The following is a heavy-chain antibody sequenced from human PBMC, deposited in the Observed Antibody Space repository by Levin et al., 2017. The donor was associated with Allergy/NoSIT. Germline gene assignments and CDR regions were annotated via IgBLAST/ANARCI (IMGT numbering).Heavy chain of an antibody. J-gene: IGHJ6*02. V-gene: IGHV4-30-2*01. CDR1: GGSISSGGYS. CDR3: ARTTTVTTPYYYYGMDG. CDR2: IYHSGST. Sequence: SETLSLTCAVSGGSISSGGYSWSWIRQPPGKGLEWIGYIYHSGSTYYNPSLKSRVTISIDTSKNQFSLKLSSVTAADTAVYYCARTTTVTTPYYYYGMDGWGQGTTVTVSS. D-gene: IGHD4-17*01.